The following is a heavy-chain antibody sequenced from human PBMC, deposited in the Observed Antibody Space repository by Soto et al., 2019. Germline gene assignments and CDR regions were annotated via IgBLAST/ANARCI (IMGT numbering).Heavy chain of an antibody. J-gene: IGHJ4*02. D-gene: IGHD5-18*01. CDR3: ATESGSTYGYFDH. CDR1: GGTVTIDEDY. Sequence: TSETLYLTCTVSGGTVTIDEDYWTWIRKSPGKGLEWIGYISNSGSTGYNPSLKTRLSMSVDRSKNQFTLRLTSVTAADTAVYFCATESGSTYGYFDHWGQGIQVTVSS. V-gene: IGHV4-30-4*01. CDR2: ISNSGST.